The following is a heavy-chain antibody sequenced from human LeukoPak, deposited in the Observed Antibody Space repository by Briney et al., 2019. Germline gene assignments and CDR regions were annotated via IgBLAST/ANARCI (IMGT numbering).Heavy chain of an antibody. Sequence: ASVKVSCKASGGTFSSYAISWVRRAPGQGLEWMGRIIPILGIANYAQKFQGRVTITADKSASTAYMELSSLRSEDTAVYYCARDLSPYGSGSYNAFDIWGQGTMVTVSS. J-gene: IGHJ3*02. CDR3: ARDLSPYGSGSYNAFDI. V-gene: IGHV1-69*04. CDR1: GGTFSSYA. D-gene: IGHD3-10*01. CDR2: IIPILGIA.